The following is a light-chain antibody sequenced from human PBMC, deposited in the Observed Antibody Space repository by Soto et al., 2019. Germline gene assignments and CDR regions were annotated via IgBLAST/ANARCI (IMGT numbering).Light chain of an antibody. V-gene: IGKV3-20*01. CDR3: QQYGSSPGT. J-gene: IGKJ1*01. CDR2: GAS. CDR1: HIVTSNY. Sequence: EIVLTQSPGTLSSSPGERATLSCRASHIVTSNYLAWYQQKPGQAPRLLIFGASIRATGLPGRFSGGGSGADFNLTISRLEPEDFAVYYCQQYGSSPGTFGQGTKVEIK.